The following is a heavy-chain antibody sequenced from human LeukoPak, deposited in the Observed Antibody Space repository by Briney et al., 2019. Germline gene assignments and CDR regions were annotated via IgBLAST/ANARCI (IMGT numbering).Heavy chain of an antibody. D-gene: IGHD3-10*01. CDR1: GGSISSNIYY. Sequence: PSETLSLTCTVSGGSISSNIYYWGWLRQPPGRGREWVGSIYYSGITYYNPSLKRRVTISEDTSKKKLSLKVSYVTAAERAVYSCASWGAIHHYFASWGRRTLVTVSS. CDR2: IYYSGIT. V-gene: IGHV4-39*01. CDR3: ASWGAIHHYFAS. J-gene: IGHJ4*02.